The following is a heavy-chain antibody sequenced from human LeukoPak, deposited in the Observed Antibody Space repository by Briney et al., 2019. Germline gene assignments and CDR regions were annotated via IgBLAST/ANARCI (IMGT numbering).Heavy chain of an antibody. Sequence: ASVKVSCKASGYTFTGYYTHWVRQAPGQGLEWMGRINPNSGGTNYAQKFQGRVTMTRDTSISTAYMELSRLRSDDTAVYYCARDSGDAVAVNWYFDLWGRGTLVTVSS. D-gene: IGHD6-19*01. CDR1: GYTFTGYY. V-gene: IGHV1-2*06. CDR2: INPNSGGT. J-gene: IGHJ2*01. CDR3: ARDSGDAVAVNWYFDL.